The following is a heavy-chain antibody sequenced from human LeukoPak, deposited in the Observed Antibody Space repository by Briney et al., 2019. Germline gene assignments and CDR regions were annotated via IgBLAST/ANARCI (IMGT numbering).Heavy chain of an antibody. CDR3: ARDLIAARPVWFDP. CDR2: ISAYNGNT. V-gene: IGHV1-18*01. J-gene: IGHJ5*02. CDR1: GYTFTTYG. Sequence: GSVKVSCKASGYTFTTYGINSVRPAPGQGLEWMGWISAYNGNTNYAQNLQGRVTLTPDTSASTAYMELRSLRPDDTAVYYCARDLIAARPVWFDPGRQGTVVIVSS. D-gene: IGHD6-6*01.